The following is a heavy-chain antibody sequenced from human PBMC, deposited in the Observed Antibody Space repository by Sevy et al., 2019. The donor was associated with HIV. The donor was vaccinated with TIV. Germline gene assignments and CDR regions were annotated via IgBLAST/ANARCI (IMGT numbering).Heavy chain of an antibody. CDR3: ARYWGRDGHSIDY. Sequence: GGSLRLSCATSVFIFSNYAMHWIRQAPGKGLEWVAVIWYDGTDKYYADYVQGRFTISRDNSKNTLYLQMNSLRVEDTAVYYCARYWGRDGHSIDYWGQGTLVTVSS. J-gene: IGHJ4*02. D-gene: IGHD3-16*01. CDR1: VFIFSNYA. CDR2: IWYDGTDK. V-gene: IGHV3-33*01.